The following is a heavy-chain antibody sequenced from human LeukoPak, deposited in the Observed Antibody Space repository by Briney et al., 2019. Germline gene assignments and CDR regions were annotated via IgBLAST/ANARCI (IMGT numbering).Heavy chain of an antibody. CDR2: LSGSGATT. CDR1: GFNFNTYA. Sequence: GGSLRLSCAASGFNFNTYAMSWVRQAPGKGREWVSVLSGSGATTYYADSVKGRFTISRDNSKNTLYLQMNSLRAEDTAVYYCAKTTVVIITPSFFYFDYRGQGTLVTVSS. V-gene: IGHV3-23*01. CDR3: AKTTVVIITPSFFYFDY. J-gene: IGHJ4*02. D-gene: IGHD3-22*01.